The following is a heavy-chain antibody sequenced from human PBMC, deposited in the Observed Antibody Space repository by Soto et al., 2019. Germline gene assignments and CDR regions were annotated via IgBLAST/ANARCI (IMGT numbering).Heavy chain of an antibody. CDR2: ISSGSRTI. D-gene: IGHD3-10*01. J-gene: IGHJ4*02. CDR3: ATGSGNGAGY. Sequence: EVQLVESGGSLVQPGGSLRLSCAASGFTFSTHTMNWVRQAPGKGLEWLSYISSGSRTIYYADSVMGRFTISRDNAQNSLYLQMHGLRDDDTAVYYCATGSGNGAGYWGQGTLVTVSS. V-gene: IGHV3-48*02. CDR1: GFTFSTHT.